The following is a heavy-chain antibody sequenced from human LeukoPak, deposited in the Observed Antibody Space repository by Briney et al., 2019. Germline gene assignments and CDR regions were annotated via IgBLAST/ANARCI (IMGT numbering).Heavy chain of an antibody. CDR1: GGSVSSYY. Sequence: KPSETLSLTCRVSGGSVSSYYWSWIRQSPGKGLEWIGYIHNSGRTNYNPSLKSRVTGFVDTSKNQVSLRLSSVTAADTAVYYCARHGTISSESYFDYWGQGALVTVSS. CDR2: IHNSGRT. D-gene: IGHD1-14*01. J-gene: IGHJ4*02. V-gene: IGHV4-59*08. CDR3: ARHGTISSESYFDY.